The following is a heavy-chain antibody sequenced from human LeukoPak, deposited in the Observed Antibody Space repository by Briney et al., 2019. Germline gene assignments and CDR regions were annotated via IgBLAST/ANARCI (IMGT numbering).Heavy chain of an antibody. CDR1: GFTFSDYY. CDR2: ISSSGSLM. V-gene: IGHV3-11*04. Sequence: PGGSLRLSCAASGFTFSDYYMNWIRQAPGKGLEWVSYISSSGSLMYADSVKGRFTISRDNAKNSLYLQMNSLRAEDTAVYYCARASSYNFWSGSYLDYWGQGTLVTVSS. CDR3: ARASSYNFWSGSYLDY. D-gene: IGHD3-3*01. J-gene: IGHJ4*02.